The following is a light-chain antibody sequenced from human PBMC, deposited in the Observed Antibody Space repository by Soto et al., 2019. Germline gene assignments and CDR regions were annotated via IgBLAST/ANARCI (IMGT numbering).Light chain of an antibody. CDR3: LQHNTYPWT. CDR1: QSISSY. CDR2: AAS. Sequence: DIQMTQSPSSLSASVGDRVTITCRASQSISSYLNWYQEKPGKAPKLLIYAASSLQSGVPSRFSGSGSGTDFTLTISSLQPEDFAIYYCLQHNTYPWTFGQGTRVEIK. J-gene: IGKJ1*01. V-gene: IGKV1-39*01.